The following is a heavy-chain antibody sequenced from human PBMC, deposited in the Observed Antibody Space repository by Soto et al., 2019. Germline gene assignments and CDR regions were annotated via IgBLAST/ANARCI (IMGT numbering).Heavy chain of an antibody. CDR2: ISDKTGQT. Sequence: ASVKVSCKASGYVFTSYGISWVRQAPGQGLEWMGWISDKTGQTNYAQKFQGRVTLSRDTATSTAYMDLRSLRSDDTAVYYCARVPREIILVGMDVWGQGTTVTVSS. J-gene: IGHJ6*02. V-gene: IGHV1-18*04. D-gene: IGHD2-2*01. CDR3: ARVPREIILVGMDV. CDR1: GYVFTSYG.